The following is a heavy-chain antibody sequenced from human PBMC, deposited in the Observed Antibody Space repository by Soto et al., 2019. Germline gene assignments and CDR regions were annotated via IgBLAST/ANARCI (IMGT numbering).Heavy chain of an antibody. Sequence: PGGSLRLSCIASGFTLSTYSMTWVRQAPGKGLEWLSYISKSSTTINHADSVKGRFTISRDNAKNSVYLEMSSLRDEDSAVYYCARDPPNFYYYGMDVWGQGTTVTSP. CDR3: ARDPPNFYYYGMDV. J-gene: IGHJ6*02. V-gene: IGHV3-48*02. CDR1: GFTLSTYS. CDR2: ISKSSTTI.